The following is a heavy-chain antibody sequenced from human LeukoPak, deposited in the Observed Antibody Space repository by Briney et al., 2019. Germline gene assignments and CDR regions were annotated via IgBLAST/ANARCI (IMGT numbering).Heavy chain of an antibody. D-gene: IGHD5-24*01. CDR2: IKQDGSER. Sequence: PGGSLRLSCAASGFTFGNYWMIWVRQAQGKGLEWVGNIKQDGSERRYADSVRGRFTISRDNAQTSLYLQMNSLRAEDTAVYYCARASDPWLQLTWGQGTLVTVSS. V-gene: IGHV3-7*05. J-gene: IGHJ5*02. CDR3: ARASDPWLQLT. CDR1: GFTFGNYW.